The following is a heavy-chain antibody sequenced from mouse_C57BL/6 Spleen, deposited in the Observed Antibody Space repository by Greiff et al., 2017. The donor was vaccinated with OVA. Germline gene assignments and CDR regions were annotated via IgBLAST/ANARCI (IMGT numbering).Heavy chain of an antibody. D-gene: IGHD4-1*01. CDR2: ISSGSSTI. J-gene: IGHJ4*01. CDR1: GFTFSDYG. CDR3: ARGWEDYAMDY. V-gene: IGHV5-17*01. Sequence: DVQLVESGAGLVKPGGSLKLSCAASGFTFSDYGMHWVRQAPEKGLEWVAYISSGSSTIYYADTVKGRFTISRDNAKNTLFLQMTSLRSEDTAMYYCARGWEDYAMDYWGQGTSVTVSS.